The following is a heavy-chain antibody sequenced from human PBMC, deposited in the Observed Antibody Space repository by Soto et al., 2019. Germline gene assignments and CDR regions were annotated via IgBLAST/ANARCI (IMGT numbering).Heavy chain of an antibody. CDR1: GFTFSSYG. Sequence: SLRLSCAASGFTFSSYGMHWVRQAPGKGLEWVAVIWYDGSNKYYADSVKGRFTISRDNSKNTLYLQMNSLRAEDTAVYYCARENYDILTGYYNPTGMDVWGQGTTVTVSS. CDR2: IWYDGSNK. V-gene: IGHV3-33*01. CDR3: ARENYDILTGYYNPTGMDV. D-gene: IGHD3-9*01. J-gene: IGHJ6*02.